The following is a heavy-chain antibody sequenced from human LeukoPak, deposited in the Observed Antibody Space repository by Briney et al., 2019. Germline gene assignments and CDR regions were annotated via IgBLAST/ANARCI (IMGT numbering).Heavy chain of an antibody. CDR3: AREGTAGTNLNWFDP. CDR1: GGSMSSYY. Sequence: SETLSLTCTVSGGSMSSYYWSWIRQPPGKGLEWIGYISYSGSTNFNPSLKSRVTISVDTSKNQFSLKLSSVTAADTAVYYCAREGTAGTNLNWFDPWGQGTPVTVSS. J-gene: IGHJ5*02. CDR2: ISYSGST. D-gene: IGHD1-1*01. V-gene: IGHV4-59*01.